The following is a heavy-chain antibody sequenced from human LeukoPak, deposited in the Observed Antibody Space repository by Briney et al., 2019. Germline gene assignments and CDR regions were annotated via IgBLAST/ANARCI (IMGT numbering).Heavy chain of an antibody. CDR1: GFTFSSYG. Sequence: GGSLRLSCAASGFTFSSYGMTWVRQAPGKGLEWVSYISSSSSTIYYADSVKGRFTISRDNSKNTLYLQMNSLRAEDTAVYYCAKAGNLGGSNYLYYYYYMDVWGKGTTVTISS. CDR2: ISSSSSTI. CDR3: AKAGNLGGSNYLYYYYYMDV. J-gene: IGHJ6*03. V-gene: IGHV3-48*01. D-gene: IGHD1-26*01.